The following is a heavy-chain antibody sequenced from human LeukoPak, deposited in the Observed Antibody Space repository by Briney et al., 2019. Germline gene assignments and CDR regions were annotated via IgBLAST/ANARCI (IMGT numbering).Heavy chain of an antibody. Sequence: GGSLRLSCVASGFTFSSYGMHWVRQAPGKGLERVAFIRYDGSNKYYADSVKGRFTISRDNSTNTLYLQMNSLRAEDTAVYYCAKDRVLRYFDWLFDLDYWGQGTLVTVSS. CDR3: AKDRVLRYFDWLFDLDY. CDR1: GFTFSSYG. CDR2: IRYDGSNK. J-gene: IGHJ4*02. V-gene: IGHV3-30*02. D-gene: IGHD3-9*01.